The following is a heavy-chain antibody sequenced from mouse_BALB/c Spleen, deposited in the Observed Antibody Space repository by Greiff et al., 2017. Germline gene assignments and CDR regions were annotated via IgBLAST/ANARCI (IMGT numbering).Heavy chain of an antibody. CDR3: AREYGSSPLLDY. CDR1: GFSLTSYG. V-gene: IGHV2-9*02. D-gene: IGHD1-1*01. Sequence: VKLMESGPGLVAPSQSLSITCTVSGFSLTSYGVYWVRQPPGKGLEWLGVIWAGGSTNYNSALMSRLSISKDNSKSQVFLKMNSLQTDDTAMYYCAREYGSSPLLDYWGQGTTLTVSS. CDR2: IWAGGST. J-gene: IGHJ2*01.